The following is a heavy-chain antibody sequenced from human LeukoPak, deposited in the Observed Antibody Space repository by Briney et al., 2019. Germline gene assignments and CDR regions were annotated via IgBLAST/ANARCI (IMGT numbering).Heavy chain of an antibody. J-gene: IGHJ4*02. CDR3: TGVVAQQLFFDY. Sequence: GGSLRLSCTASGFTFGDYAMSWFRQAPGKGLEWVGFIRSKAYGGTTEYAASVKGRFTISRDDSKSIAYLQMNSLKTEDTAVYYCTGVVAQQLFFDYWGQGTLVTVSS. CDR2: IRSKAYGGTT. V-gene: IGHV3-49*03. CDR1: GFTFGDYA. D-gene: IGHD6-13*01.